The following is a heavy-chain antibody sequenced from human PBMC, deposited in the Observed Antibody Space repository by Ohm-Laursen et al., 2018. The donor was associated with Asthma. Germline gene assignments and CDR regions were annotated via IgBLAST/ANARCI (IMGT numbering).Heavy chain of an antibody. V-gene: IGHV3-48*01. CDR1: GFYFSSYS. J-gene: IGHJ4*02. D-gene: IGHD1-14*01. CDR3: VRAPDYFSLFEY. CDR2: ITSGSDII. Sequence: LRLSCAASGFYFSSYSMHWVRQAPGKGPEWLAFITSGSDIIHYADSVEGRFTISRDNAKKSVYLQMKSLRVEDTAVYYCVRAPDYFSLFEYWGQGTLVTVSS.